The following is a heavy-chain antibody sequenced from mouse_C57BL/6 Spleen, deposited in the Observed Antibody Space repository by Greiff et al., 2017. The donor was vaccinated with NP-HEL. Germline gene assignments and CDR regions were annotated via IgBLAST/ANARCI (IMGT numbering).Heavy chain of an antibody. Sequence: VKLQQPGAELVKPGASVKLSCKASGYTFTSYWMHWVKQRPGQGLEWIGMIHPNSGSTNYNEKFKSKATLTVDKSSSTAYMQLSSLTSEDSAVYYCARGGENYAMDYWGQGTSVTVSS. CDR3: ARGGENYAMDY. CDR1: GYTFTSYW. J-gene: IGHJ4*01. CDR2: IHPNSGST. V-gene: IGHV1-64*01.